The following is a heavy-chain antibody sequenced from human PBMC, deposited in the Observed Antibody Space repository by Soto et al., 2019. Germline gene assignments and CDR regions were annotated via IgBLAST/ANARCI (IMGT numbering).Heavy chain of an antibody. CDR3: ASAYRTP. D-gene: IGHD1-1*01. Sequence: QVQLVESGGGVVQPGRSLRLSCAASGFTFSSYGMHWVRQAPGKGLEWVAVIWYDGSNKYYAGSVKCRLTISRDNSQNTLYLQMNSLRAEDTAVYYCASAYRTPWGQGTLVTVSS. CDR1: GFTFSSYG. J-gene: IGHJ5*02. V-gene: IGHV3-33*01. CDR2: IWYDGSNK.